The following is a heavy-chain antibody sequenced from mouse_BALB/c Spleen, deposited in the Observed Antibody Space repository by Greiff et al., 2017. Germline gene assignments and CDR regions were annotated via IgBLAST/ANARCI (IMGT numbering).Heavy chain of an antibody. D-gene: IGHD2-10*02. J-gene: IGHJ4*01. Sequence: EVNVVESGPSLVKPSQTLSLTCSVTGDSITSGYWNWIRKFPGNKLEYMGYISYSGSTYYNPSLKSRISITRDTSKNQYYLQLNSVTTEDTATYYCARYSYCNYGYYAMDYWGQGTSVTVSS. V-gene: IGHV3-8*02. CDR2: ISYSGST. CDR3: ARYSYCNYGYYAMDY. CDR1: GDSITSGY.